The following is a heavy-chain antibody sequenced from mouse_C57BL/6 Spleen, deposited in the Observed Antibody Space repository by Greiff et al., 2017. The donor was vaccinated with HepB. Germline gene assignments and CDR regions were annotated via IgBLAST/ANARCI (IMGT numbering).Heavy chain of an antibody. CDR1: GYAFSSSW. D-gene: IGHD1-1*01. V-gene: IGHV1-82*01. CDR3: ARTYGYYFGY. Sequence: QVQLQQSGPELVKPGASVKISCKASGYAFSSSWMNWVKQRPGKGLEWIGRIYPGDGDTNYNGKFKGKATLTADKSSSTAYLQLSSLTSEDSAVYFCARTYGYYFGYWGQVTTLSVSS. J-gene: IGHJ2*01. CDR2: IYPGDGDT.